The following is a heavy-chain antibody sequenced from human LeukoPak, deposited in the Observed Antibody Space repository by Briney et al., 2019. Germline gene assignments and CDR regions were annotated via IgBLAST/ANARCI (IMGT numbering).Heavy chain of an antibody. CDR2: TYYRSQWYY. Sequence: SQTLSLTCAISGESVSSTGASWNWIRQSPSRGLEWLGRTYYRSQWYYEYTLSVKSRIIVAPDTSKNQFSLQLNSVTPEDTAVYYCVRGNYNFDYWGQGSLVTVSS. V-gene: IGHV6-1*01. D-gene: IGHD5-24*01. CDR3: VRGNYNFDY. J-gene: IGHJ4*02. CDR1: GESVSSTGAS.